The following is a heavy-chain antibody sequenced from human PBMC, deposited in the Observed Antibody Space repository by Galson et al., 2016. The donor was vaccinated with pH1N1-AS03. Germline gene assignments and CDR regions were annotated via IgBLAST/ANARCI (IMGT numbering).Heavy chain of an antibody. CDR1: GYIFTGFY. D-gene: IGHD2-2*01. V-gene: IGHV1-2*04. CDR3: ARDPRRPCTSATCPTTYYFGMDV. Sequence: SVKVSCKASGYIFTGFYVHWVRQAPGQGLEWMGWINTDSGVTNYAQKFEAWVTMTRDTSVSTDYMELYGLKFDDTTVYYCARDPRRPCTSATCPTTYYFGMDVWCQGTTVIVSS. CDR2: INTDSGVT. J-gene: IGHJ6*02.